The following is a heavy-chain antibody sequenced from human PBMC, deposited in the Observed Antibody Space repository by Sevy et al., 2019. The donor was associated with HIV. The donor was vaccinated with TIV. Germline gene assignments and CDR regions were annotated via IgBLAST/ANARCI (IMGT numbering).Heavy chain of an antibody. CDR3: AREMRDYVWGSYPIDY. V-gene: IGHV3-21*01. J-gene: IGHJ4*02. CDR1: GFTFSSYS. CDR2: ISSSSSYI. D-gene: IGHD3-16*01. Sequence: GGSLRLSCAASGFTFSSYSMNWVRQAPGKGLEWVSSISSSSSYIYYADSVKGRFTISSDNAKNSLYLQMNSLRAEDTAVYYCAREMRDYVWGSYPIDYWGQGTLVTVSS.